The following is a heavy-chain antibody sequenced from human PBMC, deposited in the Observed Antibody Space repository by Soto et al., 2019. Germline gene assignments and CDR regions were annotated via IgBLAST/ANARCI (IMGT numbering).Heavy chain of an antibody. CDR1: GYTFTSYP. CDR3: ARGSYCGGDCYYNWFDP. V-gene: IGHV1-3*01. Sequence: ASVKVSCKASGYTFTSYPMHWVRQAPGQGLKWMGWINAGNGDTKYSEKFQGRVTITADKSTSTAYMELSSLRSEDTAVYYCARGSYCGGDCYYNWFDPWGQGNLVTVSS. CDR2: INAGNGDT. J-gene: IGHJ5*02. D-gene: IGHD2-21*02.